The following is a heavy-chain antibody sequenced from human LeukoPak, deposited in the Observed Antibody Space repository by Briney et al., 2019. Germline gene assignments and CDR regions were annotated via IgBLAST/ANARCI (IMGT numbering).Heavy chain of an antibody. CDR2: ISAYNGNT. CDR1: GYTFTSYG. CDR3: ARAYYYDSSGYYPTHYFYYYMDV. D-gene: IGHD3-22*01. J-gene: IGHJ6*03. Sequence: ASVKVSCKASGYTFTSYGISWVRQAPGQGLEWMGWISAYNGNTNYAQKLQGRVTMTTDTSTSTAYMELRTLRSDDTAVYYCARAYYYDSSGYYPTHYFYYYMDVWGKGTTVTVSS. V-gene: IGHV1-18*01.